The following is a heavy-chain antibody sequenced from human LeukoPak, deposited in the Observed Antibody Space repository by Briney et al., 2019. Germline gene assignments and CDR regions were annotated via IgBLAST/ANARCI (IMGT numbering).Heavy chain of an antibody. J-gene: IGHJ4*02. D-gene: IGHD6-19*01. V-gene: IGHV4-59*12. CDR3: ARSDSGWYY. CDR2: IYYSGSTNY. Sequence: PSETLSLTCTVSGGSIRNYFWSWIRQPPGKGLEWIGYIYYSGSTNYNYNPSLKSRVSISVDTSKSQFSLKLSSVTAADTAVYYCARSDSGWYYWGQGTLVTVSS. CDR1: GGSIRNYF.